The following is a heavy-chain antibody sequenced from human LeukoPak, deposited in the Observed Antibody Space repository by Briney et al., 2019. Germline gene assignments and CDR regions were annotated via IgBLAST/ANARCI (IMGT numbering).Heavy chain of an antibody. CDR2: IYHSGST. Sequence: SETLSLTCTVSGYSISSGYYWGWIRQPSGKGLEWIGSIYHSGSTYYNPSLKSRVTISVDTSKNQFSLKLSSVAAADTAVYYCARGPSTHYYGSGNYSYFDYWGQGTLVTVSS. D-gene: IGHD3-10*01. CDR1: GYSISSGYY. J-gene: IGHJ4*02. V-gene: IGHV4-38-2*02. CDR3: ARGPSTHYYGSGNYSYFDY.